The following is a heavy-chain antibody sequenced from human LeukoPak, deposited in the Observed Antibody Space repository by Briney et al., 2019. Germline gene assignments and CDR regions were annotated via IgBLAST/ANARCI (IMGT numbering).Heavy chain of an antibody. CDR3: TREGQKLRYFDWLLPD. V-gene: IGHV3-73*01. D-gene: IGHD3-9*01. J-gene: IGHJ4*02. CDR1: GFTFSGSA. Sequence: GRSLRLSCAASGFTFSGSAMHWVRQASGKGLEWVGRIRSKANSYATAYAASVKGRFTISRDDSKNTAYLQMNSLKTEDTTVYYCTREGQKLRYFDWLLPDWGQGTLVTVSS. CDR2: IRSKANSYAT.